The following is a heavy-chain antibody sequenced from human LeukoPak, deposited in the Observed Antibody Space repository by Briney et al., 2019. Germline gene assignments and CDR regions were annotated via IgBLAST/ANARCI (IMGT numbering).Heavy chain of an antibody. CDR2: ISGSGGST. J-gene: IGHJ3*02. Sequence: PGGSLRLSCAAFGFTFSSYAMSWVRQAPGKGLEWVSAISGSGGSTYYADSVKGRFTISRDNSKNTLYLQMNSLRAEDTAVYYCAKDREELGSAFDIWGQGTMVTVSS. V-gene: IGHV3-23*01. CDR3: AKDREELGSAFDI. CDR1: GFTFSSYA. D-gene: IGHD7-27*01.